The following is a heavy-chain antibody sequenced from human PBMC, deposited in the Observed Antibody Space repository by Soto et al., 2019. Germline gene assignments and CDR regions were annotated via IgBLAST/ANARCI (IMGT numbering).Heavy chain of an antibody. D-gene: IGHD3-22*01. CDR2: IIPIFGTA. CDR1: GGTFSSYA. CDR3: TRVSVSSGYYYSGTGNYYYYGMDV. J-gene: IGHJ6*02. V-gene: IGHV1-69*01. Sequence: QVQLVQSGAEVKKPGSSVKVSCKASGGTFSSYAISWVRQAPGQGLEWMGGIIPIFGTANYAPKFQGRVTSTADESTSTAYMELSSLRSEDTAVYYCTRVSVSSGYYYSGTGNYYYYGMDVWGQGTTVTVSS.